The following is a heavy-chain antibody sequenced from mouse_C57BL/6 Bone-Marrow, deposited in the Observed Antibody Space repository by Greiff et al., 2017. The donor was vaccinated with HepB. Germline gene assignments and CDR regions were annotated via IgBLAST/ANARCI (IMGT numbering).Heavy chain of an antibody. V-gene: IGHV1-50*01. CDR3: AKSSLTLRLRY. J-gene: IGHJ3*01. D-gene: IGHD3-2*02. CDR1: GYTFTSYW. Sequence: QVQLQQPGAELVKPGASVKLSCKASGYTFTSYWMQWVKQRPGQGLEWIGEIDPSDSYTNYNQKFKGKATLTVDTSSSTAYMQLSSLPSEDSAVYYCAKSSLTLRLRYWGQGTLVTVSA. CDR2: IDPSDSYT.